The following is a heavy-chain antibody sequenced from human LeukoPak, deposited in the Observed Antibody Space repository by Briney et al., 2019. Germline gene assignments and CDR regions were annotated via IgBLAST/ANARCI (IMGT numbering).Heavy chain of an antibody. J-gene: IGHJ6*02. Sequence: ASVKVSCKASGYTFTTYSMHWVRQARGQGLGWMAIINLSGGSTDYTQKFQGRVTVTRDTSTSTVYMELSSLRSEDTAVYYCVRHNHMDVWGQGTTVTVSS. V-gene: IGHV1-46*01. CDR1: GYTFTTYS. CDR3: VRHNHMDV. CDR2: INLSGGST.